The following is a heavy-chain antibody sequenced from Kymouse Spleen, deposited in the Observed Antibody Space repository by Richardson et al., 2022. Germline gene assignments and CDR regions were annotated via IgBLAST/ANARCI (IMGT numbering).Heavy chain of an antibody. CDR3: AKADYYGSGSPNWYYFDY. V-gene: IGHV3-23*04. CDR1: GFTFSSYA. Sequence: EVQLVESGGGLVQPGGSLRLSCAASGFTFSSYAMSWVRQAPGKGLEWVSAISGSGGSTYYADSVKGRFTISRDNSKNTLYLQMNSLRAEDTAVYYCAKADYYGSGSPNWYYFDYWGQGTLVTVSS. D-gene: IGHD3-10*01. CDR2: ISGSGGST. J-gene: IGHJ4*02.